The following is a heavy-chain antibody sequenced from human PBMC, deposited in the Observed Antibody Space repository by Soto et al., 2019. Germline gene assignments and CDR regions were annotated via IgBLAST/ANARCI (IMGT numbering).Heavy chain of an antibody. Sequence: GGSLRLSCAASGFTFSSYSMNWVRQAPGKGLEWVSSISSSSSYIYYADSVKGRFTISRDNAKNSLYLQMNSLRAEDTAVYYCARPDTAMVNDAFDIWGQGTMVTVPS. CDR2: ISSSSSYI. J-gene: IGHJ3*02. D-gene: IGHD5-18*01. CDR1: GFTFSSYS. CDR3: ARPDTAMVNDAFDI. V-gene: IGHV3-21*01.